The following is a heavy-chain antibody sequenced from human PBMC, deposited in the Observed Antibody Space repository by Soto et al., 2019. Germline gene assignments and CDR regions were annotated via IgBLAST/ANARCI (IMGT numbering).Heavy chain of an antibody. V-gene: IGHV1-24*01. Sequence: QVPLVQSGAEVKKPGASVKVSCKVSGYTLTELSMHWVRQAPGKGLEWMGGFDPEDGETIYSQKFQGRVTVTEDTSTDTVYMELSSLRSEDTAVYYCATLVSGEGVVGAILNWFDPWGQGTLVTVSS. D-gene: IGHD1-26*01. CDR1: GYTLTELS. CDR2: FDPEDGET. J-gene: IGHJ5*02. CDR3: ATLVSGEGVVGAILNWFDP.